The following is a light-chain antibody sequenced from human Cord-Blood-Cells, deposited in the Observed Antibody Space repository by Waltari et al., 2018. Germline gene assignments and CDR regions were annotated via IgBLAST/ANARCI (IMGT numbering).Light chain of an antibody. V-gene: IGKV1-5*03. CDR3: QQYNRYPYT. Sequence: DIQMTQSPSTLSASVGDRVTITCRASQSISSWLAWYQQKPGKAPKLLIYKASSLESGVPSRFSGSGSGTEFTLTISSLQPDDFATDYCQQYNRYPYTCGQGTKLEIK. J-gene: IGKJ2*01. CDR1: QSISSW. CDR2: KAS.